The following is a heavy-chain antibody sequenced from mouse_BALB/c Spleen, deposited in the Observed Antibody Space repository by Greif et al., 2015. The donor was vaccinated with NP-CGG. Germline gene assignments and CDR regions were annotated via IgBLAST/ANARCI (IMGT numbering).Heavy chain of an antibody. CDR1: GYTFTNYW. D-gene: IGHD2-14*01. Sequence: QVQLKESGAELVRPGTSVKISCKASGYTFTNYWLGWVKQRPGHGLEWIGDIYPGGGYTNYNEKFKGKATLTADTSSSTAYMQLSSLTSEDSAVYFCARRGGTGGFAYWGQGTLVTVSA. CDR3: ARRGGTGGFAY. J-gene: IGHJ3*01. CDR2: IYPGGGYT. V-gene: IGHV1-63*02.